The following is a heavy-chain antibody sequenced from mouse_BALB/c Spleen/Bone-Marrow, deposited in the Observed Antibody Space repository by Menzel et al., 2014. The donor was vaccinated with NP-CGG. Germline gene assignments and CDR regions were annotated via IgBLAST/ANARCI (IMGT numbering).Heavy chain of an antibody. CDR1: GYTFTSYW. Sequence: QVQLKESGAELARPGASVKLSCKASGYTFTSYWMQWVKQRPGQGLEWTGAIYPGDGDTTYTQKFKGKVTLTADKSSSTAYMQLSSLASEDSAVYYCARGAPFDYWGQGTTLTVSS. V-gene: IGHV1-87*01. CDR3: ARGAPFDY. CDR2: IYPGDGDT. J-gene: IGHJ2*01.